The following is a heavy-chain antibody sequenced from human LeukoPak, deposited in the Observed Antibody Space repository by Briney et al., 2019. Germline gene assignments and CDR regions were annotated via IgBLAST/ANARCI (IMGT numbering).Heavy chain of an antibody. CDR3: GSSHRTSWYGIDI. D-gene: IGHD6-13*01. CDR2: IWHDGSKK. Sequence: PGRSLRLSCAASGFTFSCYAMHWVRQAPGKGLEWVAVIWHDGSKKYHSDSVKGRFTISRDNSKNTLYLQMNSLRAEDTAVYSCGSSHRTSWYGIDIWGQGTLVTVSS. J-gene: IGHJ4*02. V-gene: IGHV3-33*01. CDR1: GFTFSCYA.